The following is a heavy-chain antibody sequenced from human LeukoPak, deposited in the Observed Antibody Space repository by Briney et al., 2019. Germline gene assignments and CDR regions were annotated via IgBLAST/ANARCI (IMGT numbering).Heavy chain of an antibody. CDR3: AKGPQYYDFWSGYQTRTDY. D-gene: IGHD3-3*01. Sequence: AISGSGASTYYADSVKGRFTISRDNSKNTLYLQMNSLRAEDTAVYYCAKGPQYYDFWSGYQTRTDYWGQGTLVTVSS. J-gene: IGHJ4*02. CDR2: ISGSGAST. V-gene: IGHV3-23*01.